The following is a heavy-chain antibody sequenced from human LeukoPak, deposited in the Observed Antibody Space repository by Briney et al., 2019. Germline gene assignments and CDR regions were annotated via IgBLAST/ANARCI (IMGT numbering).Heavy chain of an antibody. CDR3: ARLAYCGGDCRAFDI. D-gene: IGHD2-21*02. J-gene: IGHJ3*02. CDR1: GYTFTGYY. Sequence: ASVKVSCKASGYTFTGYYMHWVRQAPGQGLEWMGWSNPNSGGTNYAQKFQGRVTMTRDTSISTAYMELSRLRSDDTAVYYCARLAYCGGDCRAFDIWGQGTMVTVSS. CDR2: SNPNSGGT. V-gene: IGHV1-2*02.